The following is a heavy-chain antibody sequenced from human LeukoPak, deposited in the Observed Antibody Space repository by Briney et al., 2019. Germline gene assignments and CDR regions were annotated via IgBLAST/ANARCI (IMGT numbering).Heavy chain of an antibody. V-gene: IGHV4-4*07. D-gene: IGHD4-17*01. Sequence: SETLSLTCIVSGGSISGFYWSWIRQPAGKGLEWIGRIYPSGGTNYNPSLKSRVTMSTDTSKNQFSLKLRSVTAADTAVYYCAREYGDLDYWGQGTLVTVSS. CDR2: IYPSGGT. CDR3: AREYGDLDY. J-gene: IGHJ4*02. CDR1: GGSISGFY.